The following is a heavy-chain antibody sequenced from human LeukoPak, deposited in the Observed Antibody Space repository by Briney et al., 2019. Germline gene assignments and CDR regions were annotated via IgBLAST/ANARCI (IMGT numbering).Heavy chain of an antibody. Sequence: ASVKVSCKASGYTFTGYYMHWVRQAPGQGPEWMGCINPNSGGTNYAQNFQGRATMTRDTSTSTAYMELSSLSSDDTAVYYCARGSFVDGGDNRRASDIWGQGTMVSVSS. V-gene: IGHV1-2*02. J-gene: IGHJ3*02. CDR2: INPNSGGT. CDR3: ARGSFVDGGDNRRASDI. D-gene: IGHD2-21*01. CDR1: GYTFTGYY.